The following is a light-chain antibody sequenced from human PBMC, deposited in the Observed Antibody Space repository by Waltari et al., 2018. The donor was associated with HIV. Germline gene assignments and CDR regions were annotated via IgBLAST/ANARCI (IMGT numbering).Light chain of an antibody. CDR2: DDV. V-gene: IGLV3-21*02. J-gene: IGLJ2*01. CDR3: QVWDRSYKEAV. Sequence: SYVLTQAPSVSVAPGQTATISCSNIRRNSVQWYRQKPGRAPLLVVLDDVDRSSGIPARFSGARSGERATLTIRGVEAGDEADYYCQVWDRSYKEAVFGGGT. CDR1: NIRRNS.